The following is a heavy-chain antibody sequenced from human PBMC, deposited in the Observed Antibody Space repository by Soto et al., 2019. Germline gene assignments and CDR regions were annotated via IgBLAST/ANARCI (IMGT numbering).Heavy chain of an antibody. CDR2: IYYNGNT. CDR3: ARGVYCSSTTCNFGWFDP. V-gene: IGHV4-31*01. Sequence: LSRACPFSVASMTGGGYCLSWTRQHPGSGLEWIGYIYYNGNTYYTPSLKSPLTLSVDTFKSQFSLSLSSVTAADTAVYYCARGVYCSSTTCNFGWFDPWGQGNRVT. CDR1: VASMTGGGYC. J-gene: IGHJ5*02. D-gene: IGHD2-2*01.